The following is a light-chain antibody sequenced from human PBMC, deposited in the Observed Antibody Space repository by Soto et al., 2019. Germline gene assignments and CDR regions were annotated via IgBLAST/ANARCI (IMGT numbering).Light chain of an antibody. V-gene: IGKV1-5*01. CDR2: HAS. J-gene: IGKJ1*01. CDR3: QQYNSYS. Sequence: DIQMTQSPSTLPASVGDRVTIPCRASQSISNWLAWYQHKPGTAPKVLIYHASNFQSGVPSRFSGSGSGTEFTLTISSLQPDDFATYYCQQYNSYSFGQGTKVDIK. CDR1: QSISNW.